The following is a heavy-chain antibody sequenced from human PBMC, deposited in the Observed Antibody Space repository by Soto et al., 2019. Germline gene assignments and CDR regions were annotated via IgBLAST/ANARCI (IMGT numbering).Heavy chain of an antibody. CDR3: AKDHGGGGLSLEN. V-gene: IGHV3-11*01. D-gene: IGHD3-16*01. CDR1: GFSFSDYY. Sequence: VQLVESGGGLVKPGGSLRLSCAASGFSFSDYYMSWVRQAPGKGLEWIAYISTSGSTISHAASVKGRFTISRDNAKSSLYLQMNSLSADDTVMYYCAKDHGGGGLSLENWGQGTLVIVST. CDR2: ISTSGSTI. J-gene: IGHJ4*02.